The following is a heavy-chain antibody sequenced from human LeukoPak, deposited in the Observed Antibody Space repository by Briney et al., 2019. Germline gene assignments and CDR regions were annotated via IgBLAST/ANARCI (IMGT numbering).Heavy chain of an antibody. V-gene: IGHV3-23*01. Sequence: QTAGSLRLSCAASGFTFSNYDISRLRQSPGKGLEWGSAISGSGGSSYYPDSVKGRFTMSRDNSKNMMYLQRNSLRAGDTAVYYCAKGRVPCTSFSCFFSPPAFDYWGQGTLVTVSS. CDR3: AKGRVPCTSFSCFFSPPAFDY. CDR1: GFTFSNYD. D-gene: IGHD2-2*01. CDR2: ISGSGGSS. J-gene: IGHJ4*02.